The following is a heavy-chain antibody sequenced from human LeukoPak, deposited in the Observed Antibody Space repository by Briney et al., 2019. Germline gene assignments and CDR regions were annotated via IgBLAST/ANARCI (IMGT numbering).Heavy chain of an antibody. CDR2: INARGDT. D-gene: IGHD2-2*01. CDR3: ARGQVPAARGYNWFDP. Sequence: PPETLSVTCAVYGWSFNDYYWNWIRQPPGKGLEWIGEINARGDTNYNPSLKSRVTISVDTSKKQFSLRLTSMIAADTALYYCARGQVPAARGYNWFDPWGQATLVAVSS. J-gene: IGHJ5*02. CDR1: GWSFNDYY. V-gene: IGHV4-34*01.